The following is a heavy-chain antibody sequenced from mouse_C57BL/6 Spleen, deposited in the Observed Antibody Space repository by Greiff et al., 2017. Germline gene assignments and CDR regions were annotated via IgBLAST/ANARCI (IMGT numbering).Heavy chain of an antibody. CDR2: ISGGGGNT. CDR1: GFTFSSYT. V-gene: IGHV5-9*01. J-gene: IGHJ3*01. Sequence: EVNVVESGGGLVKPGGSLKLSCAASGFTFSSYTMSWVRQTPEKRLEWVATISGGGGNTYYPDSVKGRFTISRDNAKNTLCLQMSSLRSEDTALYYCARHYYGSSWFAYWGQGTLVTVSA. D-gene: IGHD1-1*01. CDR3: ARHYYGSSWFAY.